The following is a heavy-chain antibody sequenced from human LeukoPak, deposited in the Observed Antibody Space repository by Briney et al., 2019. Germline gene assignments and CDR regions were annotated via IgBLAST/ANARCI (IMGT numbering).Heavy chain of an antibody. V-gene: IGHV3-30*04. CDR2: ISYDGSNK. CDR1: GFTFSSYA. J-gene: IGHJ6*04. Sequence: GGSLRLSCAASGFTFSSYAMHWVRQAPGKGLEWVAVISYDGSNKYYADSVKGRFTISRDNSRNTLYLQMNSLRAEDTAVYYCARDRSQVPADLYYYYYGVDVWGKGTTVTVSS. D-gene: IGHD2-2*01. CDR3: ARDRSQVPADLYYYYYGVDV.